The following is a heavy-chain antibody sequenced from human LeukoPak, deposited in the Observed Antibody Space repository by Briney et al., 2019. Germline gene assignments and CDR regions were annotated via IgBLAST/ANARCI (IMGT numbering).Heavy chain of an antibody. CDR3: AREDPYWYFDL. CDR1: GGSISSFS. Sequence: PSETLSLTCTVSGGSISSFSWTWIRQPAGKGLEWIGRIYTTGSTNYNPPLKSRVTMSVDTSKNHFSLKLSSVIAADTAVYFCAREDPYWYFDLWGRGTLVTVSS. CDR2: IYTTGST. V-gene: IGHV4-4*07. J-gene: IGHJ2*01.